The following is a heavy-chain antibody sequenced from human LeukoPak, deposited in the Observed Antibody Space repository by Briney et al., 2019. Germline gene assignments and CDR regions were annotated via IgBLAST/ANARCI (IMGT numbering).Heavy chain of an antibody. D-gene: IGHD5-18*01. V-gene: IGHV3-21*01. CDR3: CRGYSYGYGFDY. J-gene: IGHJ4*02. Sequence: GGSLRLSCAASGFTFSSYSMNWVRQAPGKGLEWVSSISSRSSYIYYADSVKGRFTISRDNAKNSLYLQMNSLRAEDTAVYYCCRGYSYGYGFDYWGQGTLVTVSS. CDR2: ISSRSSYI. CDR1: GFTFSSYS.